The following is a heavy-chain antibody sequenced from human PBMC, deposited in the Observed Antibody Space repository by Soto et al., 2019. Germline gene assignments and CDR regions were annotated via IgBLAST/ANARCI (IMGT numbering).Heavy chain of an antibody. J-gene: IGHJ4*02. CDR3: ARLHSCTRVFDF. CDR2: IYWDDDK. D-gene: IGHD2-15*01. CDR1: GSPLNKSGEG. Sequence: TQPVGLACTFRGSPLNKSGEGVGWIRQPPGKALEWLALIYWDDDKRYSPSLKSRLTITKDTSKNQVVLTMTNMDPVDTATYYCARLHSCTRVFDFWRKRT. V-gene: IGHV2-5*02.